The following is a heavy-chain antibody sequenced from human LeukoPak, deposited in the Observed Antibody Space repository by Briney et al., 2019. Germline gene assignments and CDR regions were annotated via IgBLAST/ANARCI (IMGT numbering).Heavy chain of an antibody. J-gene: IGHJ4*02. D-gene: IGHD4-17*01. Sequence: GGSLRLSCAASGFSFSSFWMCWVRQAPGKGLVWVSRINSDGSSTSYADSVKGRFTISRDNAKNTLYLQMNSLRAEDTAVYYCARDPHMTTVTTGIGYWGQGTLVTVSS. CDR3: ARDPHMTTVTTGIGY. CDR2: INSDGSST. V-gene: IGHV3-74*01. CDR1: GFSFSSFW.